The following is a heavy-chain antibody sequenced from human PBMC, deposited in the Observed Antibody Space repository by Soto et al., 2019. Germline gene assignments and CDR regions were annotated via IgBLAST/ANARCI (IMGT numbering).Heavy chain of an antibody. CDR1: GGSISSGGYS. D-gene: IGHD3-22*01. CDR2: IYHSGST. CDR3: ARHGMDYYDSSGYYYSPYYFDY. J-gene: IGHJ4*01. V-gene: IGHV4-30-2*03. Sequence: SETLSLTCAVSGGSISSGGYSWSWIRQPPGKGLEWIGYIYHSGSTYYNPSLKSRVTISVDTSKNQFSLKLSSVTAADTAVYYCARHGMDYYDSSGYYYSPYYFDYWGQEPWSPSPQ.